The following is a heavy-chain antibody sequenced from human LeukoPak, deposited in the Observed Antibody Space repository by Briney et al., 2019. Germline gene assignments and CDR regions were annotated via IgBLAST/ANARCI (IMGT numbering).Heavy chain of an antibody. Sequence: SETLSLTCAVYGGSFSGYYWSWIRQPPGKGLEWIGGINRSGSTNYNPSLKSRVTISVDTSKNQFSLKLSSVTAADTAVYYCASRIAAAAPSDYWGQGTLVTVSS. CDR1: GGSFSGYY. CDR2: INRSGST. CDR3: ASRIAAAAPSDY. D-gene: IGHD6-13*01. V-gene: IGHV4-34*01. J-gene: IGHJ4*02.